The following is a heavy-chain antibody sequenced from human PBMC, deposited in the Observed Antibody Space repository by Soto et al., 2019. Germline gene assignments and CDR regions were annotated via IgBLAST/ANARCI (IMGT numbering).Heavy chain of an antibody. CDR2: ISWNSGTI. CDR1: GFSFDDYA. D-gene: IGHD2-8*02. Sequence: DVQVVESGGGLVQPGRSLRLSCAASGFSFDDYAMHWVRQAPGKGLEWVSGISWNSGTIGYADSVKGRFTISRDNAKNSRYLQMNSLRAEDTALYYWAKSTGGTANGLGVWGQGTTVTVSS. V-gene: IGHV3-9*01. CDR3: AKSTGGTANGLGV. J-gene: IGHJ6*02.